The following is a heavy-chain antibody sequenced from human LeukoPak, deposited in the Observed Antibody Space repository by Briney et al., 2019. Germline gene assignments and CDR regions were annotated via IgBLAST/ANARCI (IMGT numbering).Heavy chain of an antibody. CDR1: GYTFTSYG. CDR3: ARIPDCSSTSCYFDY. J-gene: IGHJ4*02. D-gene: IGHD2-2*01. V-gene: IGHV1-18*01. Sequence: ASVKVSCKASGYTFTSYGISWVRQAPGQGLEWMGWISAYIGNTNYAQKLQGRVTMTTDTSTSTAYMELRSLRSDDTAVYYCARIPDCSSTSCYFDYWGQGTLVTVSS. CDR2: ISAYIGNT.